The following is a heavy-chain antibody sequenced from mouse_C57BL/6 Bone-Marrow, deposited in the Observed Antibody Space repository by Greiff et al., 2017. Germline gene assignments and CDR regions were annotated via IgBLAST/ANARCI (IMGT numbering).Heavy chain of an antibody. CDR1: GYTFTSYW. J-gene: IGHJ2*01. CDR3: AREDYDGGYFDY. D-gene: IGHD2-4*01. Sequence: QVQLQQSGAELVKPWASVKMSCKASGYTFTSYWITWVKQRPGQGLEWIGDIYPGSGRTNYNEKFKSKATLTVDTSSSTAYMQLSSLTSEDSAVYYGAREDYDGGYFDYWGQGTTLTVSS. V-gene: IGHV1-55*01. CDR2: IYPGSGRT.